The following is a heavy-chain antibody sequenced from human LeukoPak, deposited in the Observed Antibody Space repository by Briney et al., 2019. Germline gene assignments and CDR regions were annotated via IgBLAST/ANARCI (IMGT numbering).Heavy chain of an antibody. V-gene: IGHV4-39*01. Sequence: SETLSLTCTVSGGSISSSNYYWGWIRQPPGKGLEWFGSIYYSGSTYYNPSLKSRVTISVDTSKNQFSLKLSSVTAADTGVYFCARGGSSSWYWNWFDPWGQGTLVTVSS. CDR1: GGSISSSNYY. CDR3: ARGGSSSWYWNWFDP. CDR2: IYYSGST. D-gene: IGHD6-13*01. J-gene: IGHJ5*02.